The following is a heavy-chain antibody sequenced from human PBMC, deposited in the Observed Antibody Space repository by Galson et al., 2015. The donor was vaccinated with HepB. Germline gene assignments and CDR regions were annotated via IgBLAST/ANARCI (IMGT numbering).Heavy chain of an antibody. J-gene: IGHJ2*01. CDR1: GYTFTSYY. D-gene: IGHD4-23*01. V-gene: IGHV1-46*01. Sequence: SVKVSCKASGYTFTSYYMHWVRQAPGQGLEWMGIINPSGGSTSYAQKFQGRVTMTRDTSTSTVYMELSSLRSEDTAVYYCARSPRSGGVGWYFDLWGRGTLVTVSS. CDR2: INPSGGST. CDR3: ARSPRSGGVGWYFDL.